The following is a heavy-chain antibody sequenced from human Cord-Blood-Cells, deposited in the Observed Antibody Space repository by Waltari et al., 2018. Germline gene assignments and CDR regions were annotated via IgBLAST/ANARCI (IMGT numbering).Heavy chain of an antibody. CDR2: INHSGST. Sequence: FSGYYWSWIRQPPGKGLEWIGEINHSGSTNYNPSLKSRVTISVDTSKNQFSLKLSSVTAADTAVYYCASYSVNGVESGWGQGTLVTVSS. D-gene: IGHD2-15*01. CDR3: ASYSVNGVESG. V-gene: IGHV4-34*01. J-gene: IGHJ4*02. CDR1: FSGYY.